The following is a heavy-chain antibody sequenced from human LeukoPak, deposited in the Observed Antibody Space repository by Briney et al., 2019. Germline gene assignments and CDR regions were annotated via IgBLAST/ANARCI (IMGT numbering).Heavy chain of an antibody. CDR1: GFTFSHYG. V-gene: IGHV3-33*06. J-gene: IGHJ4*02. Sequence: PGRSLRLSCAASGFTFSHYGMHWVRQAPGTGLGWVAVIWSDGSDKYYANSVKGRFTISRDNSKNSLYLQMNSLRAEDTAVYYCVKDAQRGFDYSNSLDYWGQGTRVTVSS. D-gene: IGHD4-11*01. CDR2: IWSDGSDK. CDR3: VKDAQRGFDYSNSLDY.